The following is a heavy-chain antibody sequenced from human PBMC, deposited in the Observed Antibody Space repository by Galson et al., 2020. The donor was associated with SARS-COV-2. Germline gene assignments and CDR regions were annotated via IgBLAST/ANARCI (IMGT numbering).Heavy chain of an antibody. CDR2: IFYSGST. J-gene: IGHJ6*02. CDR1: GGSISSYY. V-gene: IGHV4-59*01. CDR3: ARVGGYSYENHFYYAMDV. Sequence: PSETLSLTCTVSGGSISSYYWSWIRQPPGKGLEWIGYIFYSGSTNYNPSLKSRVTISIDTSKNQFSLKLSSVTAADTAIYYCARVGGYSYENHFYYAMDVWGQGTTVTVSS. D-gene: IGHD5-18*01.